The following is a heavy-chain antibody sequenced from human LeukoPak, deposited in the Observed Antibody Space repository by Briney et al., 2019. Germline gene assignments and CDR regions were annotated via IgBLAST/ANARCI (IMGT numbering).Heavy chain of an antibody. CDR1: GFTSNNYA. D-gene: IGHD3-10*01. CDR2: ISGNGGRT. Sequence: GGSLRLSCAASGFTSNNYAMSWVRQAPGKGLEWVAAISGNGGRTYYRDSVKGRFTISRDNPKNTLYLLMNSLSAEDTALYYCAKEQTSSGYFDYWGQGTLVTVSS. V-gene: IGHV3-23*01. CDR3: AKEQTSSGYFDY. J-gene: IGHJ4*02.